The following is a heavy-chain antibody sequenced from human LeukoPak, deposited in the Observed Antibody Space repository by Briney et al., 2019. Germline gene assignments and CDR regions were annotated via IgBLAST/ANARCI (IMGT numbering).Heavy chain of an antibody. CDR1: GFTFSSYG. CDR2: IMHVVGVK. D-gene: IGHD3-3*01. J-gene: IGHJ6*02. CDR3: ARDSGFYITGMDV. Sequence: GSLRLSCAASGFTFSSYGMSWVRQAPGQGLERVGNIMHVVGVKYYVESVKGRFTISTDKATNSLYLQMSSLRAEDTAVYYCARDSGFYITGMDVWGQGTTVSVSS. V-gene: IGHV3-7*03.